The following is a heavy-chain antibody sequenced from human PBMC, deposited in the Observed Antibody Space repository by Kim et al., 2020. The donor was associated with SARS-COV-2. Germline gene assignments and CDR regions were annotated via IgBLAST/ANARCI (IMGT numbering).Heavy chain of an antibody. Sequence: GGSLRLSCAASGFNFSSYSMTWVRQAPGKGLEWVSYISGSGATIYYADSMKGRFTISRDNAKSSLSLQMNSLRDEDTAVYYCAGSYSSSSRFYYWGQGTLVTVS. J-gene: IGHJ4*02. CDR1: GFNFSSYS. D-gene: IGHD6-6*01. CDR2: ISGSGATI. V-gene: IGHV3-48*02. CDR3: AGSYSSSSRFYY.